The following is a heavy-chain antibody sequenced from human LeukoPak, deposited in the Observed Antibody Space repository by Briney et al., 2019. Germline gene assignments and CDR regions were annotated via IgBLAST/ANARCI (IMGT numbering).Heavy chain of an antibody. D-gene: IGHD5-24*01. CDR1: GFSLTTTGMR. J-gene: IGHJ5*02. CDR2: IDWDDDK. V-gene: IGHV2-70*04. CDR3: ARLQGATIVAKWFDP. Sequence: SGPTLVNPTQTLTQTCTFSGFSLTTTGMRVSWIRQPPGKALEWLARIDWDDDKFYSTSLKTRLTISKDTSKNQVVLTMTNMDPVDTATYYCARLQGATIVAKWFDPWGKGTLVTVSS.